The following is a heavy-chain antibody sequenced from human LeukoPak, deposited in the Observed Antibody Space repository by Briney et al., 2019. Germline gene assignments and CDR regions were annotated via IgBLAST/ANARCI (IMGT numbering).Heavy chain of an antibody. CDR2: IKQDGSEK. D-gene: IGHD3-3*01. CDR1: GFTFSSYW. CDR3: ARGGLRFLEWSSNWFDP. J-gene: IGHJ5*02. Sequence: GGSLRLSCAASGFTFSSYWMSWVRQAPGKGLEWVANIKQDGSEKYYVDSVKGRFTISRDNAKNTLYLQMNSLRAEDTAVYYCARGGLRFLEWSSNWFDPWGQGTLVTVSS. V-gene: IGHV3-7*01.